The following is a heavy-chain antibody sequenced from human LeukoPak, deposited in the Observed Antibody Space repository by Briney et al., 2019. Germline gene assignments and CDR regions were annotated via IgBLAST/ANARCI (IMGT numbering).Heavy chain of an antibody. Sequence: GASVKVSCRPSGHSFTAYYIHWVRQAPGQGLEWMGWINPTSGATKYAQKFEGRVTMTRDTAISTAYMELSGLTSDDTAVYYCASWRGNVDSWSGPFDYWGQGSLVTVSS. J-gene: IGHJ4*02. CDR2: INPTSGAT. CDR3: ASWRGNVDSWSGPFDY. CDR1: GHSFTAYY. D-gene: IGHD3-3*01. V-gene: IGHV1-2*02.